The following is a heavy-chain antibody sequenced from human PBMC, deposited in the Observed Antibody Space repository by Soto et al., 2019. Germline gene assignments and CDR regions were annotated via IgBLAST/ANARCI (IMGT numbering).Heavy chain of an antibody. CDR3: ARGLSDSAGSSLGRRMDV. CDR1: GDSVTFGYHY. CDR2: IFFIADT. D-gene: IGHD3-10*01. J-gene: IGHJ6*02. Sequence: LSPTCVVSGDSVTFGYHYWTWIRQPSAKGLEWIGHIFFIADTNYSTSLKSRVTMSVDTSKSQFSLNLTSVTAADSAIYYCARGLSDSAGSSLGRRMDVWGPGTTVTVSS. V-gene: IGHV4-61*01.